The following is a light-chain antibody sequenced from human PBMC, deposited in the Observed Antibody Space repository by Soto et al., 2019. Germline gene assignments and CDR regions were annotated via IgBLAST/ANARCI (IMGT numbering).Light chain of an antibody. Sequence: IVLTQSPGTLSLSPGERATLSCRASQSVSNNYLAWYQQKPGQAPRLLIYGASSRATGIPDRFSGSGSGTDFTLTISRLEPGDFAVYYCQQYVTSPPGTCGQGTKVEIK. CDR2: GAS. J-gene: IGKJ1*01. CDR3: QQYVTSPPGT. CDR1: QSVSNNY. V-gene: IGKV3-20*01.